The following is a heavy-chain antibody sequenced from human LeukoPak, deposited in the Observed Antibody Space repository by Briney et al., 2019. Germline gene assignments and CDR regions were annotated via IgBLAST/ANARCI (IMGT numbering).Heavy chain of an antibody. CDR1: GFTFRSYW. D-gene: IGHD5-24*01. CDR2: VKGDGSFT. V-gene: IGHV3-74*01. Sequence: GGSLRLSCAASGFTFRSYWMHWVRQAPGKGLVWVSRVKGDGSFTNYADSVYGRFTISRDNAKNTLYLHMNSLRAEDTAVYYCVRDGDDFNFDYWGQGSLVTLSS. J-gene: IGHJ4*02. CDR3: VRDGDDFNFDY.